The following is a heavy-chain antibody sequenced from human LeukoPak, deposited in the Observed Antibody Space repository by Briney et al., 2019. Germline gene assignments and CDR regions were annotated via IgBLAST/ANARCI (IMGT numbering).Heavy chain of an antibody. CDR3: ARGRTNRVSSGYYYPYFIDY. V-gene: IGHV4-59*01. Sequence: SETLSLTCTVSGXSISSYYWSWIRQPPGKGLEWIGYIYYSGSTNYNPSLKSRVTISVDTSKNQFSLKLSSVTASDTAVYYCARGRTNRVSSGYYYPYFIDYWGQGTLVTVSS. CDR1: GXSISSYY. D-gene: IGHD3-22*01. J-gene: IGHJ4*02. CDR2: IYYSGST.